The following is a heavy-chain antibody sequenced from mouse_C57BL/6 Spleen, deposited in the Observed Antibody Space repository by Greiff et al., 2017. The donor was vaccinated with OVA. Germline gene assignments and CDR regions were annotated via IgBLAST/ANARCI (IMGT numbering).Heavy chain of an antibody. D-gene: IGHD2-1*01. V-gene: IGHV5-9-1*02. J-gene: IGHJ1*03. CDR1: GFTFSSYA. CDR2: ISSGGDYI. Sequence: EVKVVESGEGLVKPGGSLKLSCAASGFTFSSYAMSWVRQTPEKRLEWVAYISSGGDYIYYADTVKGRFTISRDNARNTLYLQMSSLKSEDTAMYYCTKEGVYYGNYIGYFDVWGTGTTVTVSS. CDR3: TKEGVYYGNYIGYFDV.